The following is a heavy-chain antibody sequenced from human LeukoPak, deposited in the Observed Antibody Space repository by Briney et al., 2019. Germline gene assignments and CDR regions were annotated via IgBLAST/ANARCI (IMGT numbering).Heavy chain of an antibody. J-gene: IGHJ2*01. CDR1: GGSISSYY. V-gene: IGHV4-59*08. D-gene: IGHD6-19*01. Sequence: SETLSLTCTVSGGSISSYYWSWIRQPPGKGLEWIGYIYYSGSTNYNPSLKSRVTISVDTSKNQFSLKLSSVTAADTAVYYCARQVTGYSSGWYWYFDLWGRGTLVTVSS. CDR2: IYYSGST. CDR3: ARQVTGYSSGWYWYFDL.